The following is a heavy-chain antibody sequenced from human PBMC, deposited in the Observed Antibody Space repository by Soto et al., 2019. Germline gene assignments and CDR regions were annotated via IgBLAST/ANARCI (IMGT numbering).Heavy chain of an antibody. D-gene: IGHD6-13*01. J-gene: IGHJ2*01. CDR3: ARESSSSWYRWYFDL. V-gene: IGHV4-34*01. CDR1: GGSFSGYY. Sequence: QVQLQQWGAGLLKPSETLSLTCAVYGGSFSGYYWSWIRQPPGKGLEWIGEINHTGSTNYNPSLTSRVTISVDTSKNPFSLKLSSVTAADTAVYYCARESSSSWYRWYFDLWGRGTLVTVSS. CDR2: INHTGST.